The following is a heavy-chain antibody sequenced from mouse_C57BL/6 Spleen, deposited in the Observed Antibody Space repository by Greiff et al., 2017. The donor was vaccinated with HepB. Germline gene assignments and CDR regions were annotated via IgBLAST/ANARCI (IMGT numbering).Heavy chain of an antibody. CDR1: GYTFTDYY. Sequence: EVQLQQSGPELVKPGASVKISCKASGYTFTDYYMNWVKQSHGKSLEWIGDINPNNGGTSYNQKFKGKATLTVDKSSSTAYMELRSLTSEDSAVFYGARGGITAVVAHFDYWGQGTTLTVAS. CDR2: INPNNGGT. CDR3: ARGGITAVVAHFDY. J-gene: IGHJ2*01. V-gene: IGHV1-26*01. D-gene: IGHD1-1*01.